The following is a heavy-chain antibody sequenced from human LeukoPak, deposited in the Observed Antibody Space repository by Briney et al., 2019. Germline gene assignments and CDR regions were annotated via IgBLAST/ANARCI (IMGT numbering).Heavy chain of an antibody. V-gene: IGHV3-33*01. Sequence: TGGSLRLSCAASGFTFSSNGMQWVRQAPGKGLEWVALIWYDGSKQYYADSVKGRFTISRDNSENMVYLQMNSLRAEDAAVYYCARLTGTSLDYWGQGTLVTVSS. J-gene: IGHJ4*02. CDR2: IWYDGSKQ. CDR3: ARLTGTSLDY. D-gene: IGHD2-8*02. CDR1: GFTFSSNG.